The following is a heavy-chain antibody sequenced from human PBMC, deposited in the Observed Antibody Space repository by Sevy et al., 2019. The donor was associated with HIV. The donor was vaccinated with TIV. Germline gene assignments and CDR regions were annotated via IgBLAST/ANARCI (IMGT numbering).Heavy chain of an antibody. J-gene: IGHJ4*02. CDR1: GFTFRTFA. CDR3: AKYAGDFPHFDY. Sequence: GGSLRISCAASGFTFRTFAMSWVRQAPGKGLQWVSSISDTGTSTYYTDSVEGRFTISRDNSKKTLYLQMNSLRAEDTALYYCAKYAGDFPHFDYWGQGTLVTVSS. D-gene: IGHD7-27*01. CDR2: ISDTGTST. V-gene: IGHV3-23*01.